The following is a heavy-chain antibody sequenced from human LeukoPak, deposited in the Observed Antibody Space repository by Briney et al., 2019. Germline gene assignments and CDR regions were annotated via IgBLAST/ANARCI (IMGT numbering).Heavy chain of an antibody. Sequence: PSETLSLTCAVYGGSFSGYYWSWIRQPPGKGLEWIGEINHSGSTNYNPSLKSRVTISVDTSKNQFSLNVRFVTAADTAVYFCARRPHSGTYRYFFDYWGQGTLVTVSS. CDR1: GGSFSGYY. CDR3: ARRPHSGTYRYFFDY. J-gene: IGHJ4*02. V-gene: IGHV4-34*01. CDR2: INHSGST. D-gene: IGHD1-26*01.